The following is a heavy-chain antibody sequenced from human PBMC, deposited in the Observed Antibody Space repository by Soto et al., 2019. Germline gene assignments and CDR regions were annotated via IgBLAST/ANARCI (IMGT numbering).Heavy chain of an antibody. V-gene: IGHV3-30*18. J-gene: IGHJ5*02. CDR2: ISYDGRHK. CDR1: GFTFSTFD. CDR3: AKTPPLGRLRFDP. D-gene: IGHD4-17*01. Sequence: PGGSLRLSCAASGFTFSTFDMHWVRQAPALGLEWVAGISYDGRHKYYADSVKGRFTISRHNSKNTLYLQMNSLRAEDTAVYYCAKTPPLGRLRFDPWGQGTLVTVSS.